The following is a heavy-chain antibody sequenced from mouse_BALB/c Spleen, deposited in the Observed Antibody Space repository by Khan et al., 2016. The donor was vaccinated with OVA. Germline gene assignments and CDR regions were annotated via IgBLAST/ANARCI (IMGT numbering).Heavy chain of an antibody. CDR2: IWGDGST. CDR1: GFSLTSYG. CDR3: AKWGTANYYAMDY. Sequence: QVQLKQSGPGLVAPSQSLSITCTVSGFSLTSYGVNWVRQPPGKGLEWLGVIWGDGSTNYHSTLMSRLSIIKDNSQSQVFLKLSSLQTDDTATYYCAKWGTANYYAMDYWGQGTSVTVSS. J-gene: IGHJ4*01. D-gene: IGHD1-2*01. V-gene: IGHV2-3*01.